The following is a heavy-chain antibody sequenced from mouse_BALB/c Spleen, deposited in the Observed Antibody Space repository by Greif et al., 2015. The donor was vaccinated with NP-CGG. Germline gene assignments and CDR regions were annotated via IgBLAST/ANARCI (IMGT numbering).Heavy chain of an antibody. V-gene: IGHV1-7*01. CDR1: GYTFTIYW. CDR3: ARRGDGYPYAMDY. J-gene: IGHJ4*01. Sequence: QVQLQHPGAELAKPGASVKMSCKASGYTFTIYWMHWVKQRPGQGLEWIGYINPSTGYTEYNQKFKDKATLTADKSSSTAYMQLSSLTSEDSAVYFCARRGDGYPYAMDYWGQGTSVTVSS. CDR2: INPSTGYT. D-gene: IGHD2-3*01.